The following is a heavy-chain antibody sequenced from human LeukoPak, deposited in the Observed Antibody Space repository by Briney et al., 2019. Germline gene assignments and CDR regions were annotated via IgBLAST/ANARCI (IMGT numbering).Heavy chain of an antibody. J-gene: IGHJ4*02. CDR3: ARGPYYYGSGD. D-gene: IGHD3-10*01. CDR2: INSDGSSI. CDR1: GFTFSSYW. Sequence: PGGSLRLSCAASGFTFSSYWMSWVRQAPGKGLVWVSRINSDGSSITYADSVKGRFTISRDNAKSTLFLQMNSLRAEDTALYYCARGPYYYGSGDWGQGTLVTVSS. V-gene: IGHV3-74*01.